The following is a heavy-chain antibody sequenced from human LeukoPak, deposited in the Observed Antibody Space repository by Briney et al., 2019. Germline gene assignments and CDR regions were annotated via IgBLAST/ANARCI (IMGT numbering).Heavy chain of an antibody. V-gene: IGHV4-59*01. CDR3: ARDLQSSGWPVSDS. CDR1: GGSISPSY. D-gene: IGHD6-19*01. J-gene: IGHJ4*02. Sequence: KPSETLSLTCTVSGGSISPSYWSWVRQPPGKGLEWIGYIYYTGSTNYNPSLKSRVTISVDTSKNQFSLTLTSVTAAYTAVYYCARDLQSSGWPVSDSRGQGTLVTVSS. CDR2: IYYTGST.